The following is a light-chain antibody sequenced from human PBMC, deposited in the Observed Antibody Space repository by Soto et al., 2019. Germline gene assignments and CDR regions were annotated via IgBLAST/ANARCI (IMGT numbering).Light chain of an antibody. CDR2: AAS. Sequence: DIQLTQSPSFLSASVGDRVTITCRASQGISSYLAWYQQKPGKAPKLLIYAASTLQSGVPSRFSGSGSGTEFTLTISSLQPEDFATCYWRQLNSDHVFGGGPEVEFK. J-gene: IGKJ4*01. CDR3: RQLNSDHV. V-gene: IGKV1-9*01. CDR1: QGISSY.